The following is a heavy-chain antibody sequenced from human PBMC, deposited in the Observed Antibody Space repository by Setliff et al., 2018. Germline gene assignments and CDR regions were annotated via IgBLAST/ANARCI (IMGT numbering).Heavy chain of an antibody. CDR3: ARAEYYYGSGSFHPYYMDV. D-gene: IGHD3-10*01. J-gene: IGHJ6*03. V-gene: IGHV4-39*07. CDR1: GGSISSSSYY. CDR2: IYYSGST. Sequence: LSLTCTVSGGSISSSSYYWGWIRQPPGKGLEWIGSIYYSGSTYYNPSLKSRVTISVDTSKSQFSLKLSSVTAADTAVYYCARAEYYYGSGSFHPYYMDVWGQGTTVTVSS.